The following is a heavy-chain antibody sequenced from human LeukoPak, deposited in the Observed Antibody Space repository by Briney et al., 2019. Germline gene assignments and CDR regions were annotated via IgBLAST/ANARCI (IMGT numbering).Heavy chain of an antibody. D-gene: IGHD1-26*01. Sequence: ASVKVSCTASGGTFSSYAISWVRQAPGQGLEWMGGIIPIFGTANYAQKFQGRVTITADESTSTAYMELSSLRFEDTAVYYCAREGVGASKRGAFDYWGQGTLVTVSS. CDR1: GGTFSSYA. J-gene: IGHJ4*02. CDR3: AREGVGASKRGAFDY. V-gene: IGHV1-69*01. CDR2: IIPIFGTA.